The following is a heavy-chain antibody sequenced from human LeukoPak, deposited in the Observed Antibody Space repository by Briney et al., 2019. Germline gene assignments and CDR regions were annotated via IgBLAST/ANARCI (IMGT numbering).Heavy chain of an antibody. CDR1: GDSVSSNSAT. D-gene: IGHD6-19*01. CDR2: TYYRSKWYS. CDR3: ARVKRMAVASLYYFDS. J-gene: IGHJ4*02. Sequence: SQTLSLTFAISGDSVSSNSATWNWIRQSPSRGLEWLGRTYYRSKWYSDYAVSVKSRITINTDTSKNQFSLQLDSVTPEDTAIYYCARVKRMAVASLYYFDSWGQGTLVTVSS. V-gene: IGHV6-1*01.